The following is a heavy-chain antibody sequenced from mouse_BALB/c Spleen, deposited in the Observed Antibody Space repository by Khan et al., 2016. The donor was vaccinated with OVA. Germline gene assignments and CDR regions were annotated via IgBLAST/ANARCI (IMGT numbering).Heavy chain of an antibody. CDR3: ARGNYYGYYFDY. Sequence: EVQLVESGPGLVKPSQSLSLTCTVTGYSITSGYAWNWIRQFPGNKLEWMGYISYSGGTSYNPSLKSRISITQDTSKNQFFLQLNSVTTEDTATYYCARGNYYGYYFDYWGQGTTLTVSS. D-gene: IGHD1-1*01. CDR2: ISYSGGT. J-gene: IGHJ2*01. V-gene: IGHV3-2*02. CDR1: GYSITSGYA.